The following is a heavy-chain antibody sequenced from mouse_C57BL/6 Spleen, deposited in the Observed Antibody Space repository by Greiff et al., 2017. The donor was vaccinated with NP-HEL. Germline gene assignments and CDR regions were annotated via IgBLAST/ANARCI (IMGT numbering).Heavy chain of an antibody. CDR2: ISDGGSYT. D-gene: IGHD4-1*01. V-gene: IGHV5-4*01. CDR1: GFTFSSYA. CDR3: ARERDGTLAWFAY. J-gene: IGHJ3*01. Sequence: EVMLVESGGGLVKPGGSLKLSCAASGFTFSSYAMSWVRQTPEKRLEWVATISDGGSYTYYPDNVKGRFTISRDNAKNNLYLQMSHLKSEDTAMYYCARERDGTLAWFAYWGQGTLVTVSA.